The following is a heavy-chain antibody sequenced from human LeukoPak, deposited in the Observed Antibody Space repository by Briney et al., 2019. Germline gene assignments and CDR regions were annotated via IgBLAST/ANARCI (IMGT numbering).Heavy chain of an antibody. CDR3: AKAVAAAAYHFYGMDV. CDR2: ISGSGSST. Sequence: GGSLRLSCAASGFTFSSYAMSWARQAPGKGLEWVSAISGSGSSTYSADSVKGRFTISRDNSKNTLYLQMNSLRGEDTAVYYCAKAVAAAAYHFYGMDVWGQGTRSPSP. D-gene: IGHD6-13*01. V-gene: IGHV3-23*01. CDR1: GFTFSSYA. J-gene: IGHJ6*02.